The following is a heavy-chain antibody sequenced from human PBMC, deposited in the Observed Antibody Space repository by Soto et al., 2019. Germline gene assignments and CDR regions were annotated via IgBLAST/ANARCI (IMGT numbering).Heavy chain of an antibody. CDR3: TRDLIALSSADIVLVPAAMHGGETIYGMDV. CDR2: IRSKAYGGTT. CDR1: GFTFGDYA. V-gene: IGHV3-49*03. D-gene: IGHD2-2*01. J-gene: IGHJ6*02. Sequence: PGGSLRLSCTASGFTFGDYAMSWFRQAPGKGLEWVGFIRSKAYGGTTEYAASVKGRFTISRDDSKSIAYLQMNSPKTEDTAVYYCTRDLIALSSADIVLVPAAMHGGETIYGMDVWGQGTTVTVSS.